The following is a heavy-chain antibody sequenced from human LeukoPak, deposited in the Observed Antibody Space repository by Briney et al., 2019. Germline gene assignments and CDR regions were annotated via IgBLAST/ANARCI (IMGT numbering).Heavy chain of an antibody. Sequence: GASVKVSCKASGYTFINYYLHWVRQSPLQVLVWMGQINPNTDSTNCARMFQGRVTMTADTSTSTVYMELNSLTSDDTAVYYCARDLSGWGNSIYWGQGTPVTVS. CDR1: GYTFINYY. D-gene: IGHD2/OR15-2a*01. V-gene: IGHV1-46*01. J-gene: IGHJ4*02. CDR2: INPNTDST. CDR3: ARDLSGWGNSIY.